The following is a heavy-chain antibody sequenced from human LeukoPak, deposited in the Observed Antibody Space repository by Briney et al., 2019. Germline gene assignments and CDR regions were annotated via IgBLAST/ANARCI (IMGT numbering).Heavy chain of an antibody. J-gene: IGHJ4*02. Sequence: GGSLRLSCAASGFTFSNYAMSWVRQAPGKGLEWVSTISGSGGGTYYADSVKGRFTISRDNSKNTLYLQMNSLRAEDTAVYYCASPSGYSSGWYYFDYWGQGTLVTVSS. CDR1: GFTFSNYA. D-gene: IGHD6-19*01. V-gene: IGHV3-23*01. CDR2: ISGSGGGT. CDR3: ASPSGYSSGWYYFDY.